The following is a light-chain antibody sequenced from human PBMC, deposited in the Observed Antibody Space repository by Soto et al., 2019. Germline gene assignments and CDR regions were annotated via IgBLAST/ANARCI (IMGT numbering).Light chain of an antibody. CDR2: GVS. CDR1: QPVSSNF. V-gene: IGKV3-20*01. J-gene: IGKJ5*01. CDR3: QQYANSPIP. Sequence: EILLTQSPATLSLSPGESAALSCRASQPVSSNFLAWYQQKPGQAPRLLIYGVSSRASGIPDRFFGSGSGTDFTLTINRLEPEDFAVYYCQQYANSPIPFGQGTRLEIK.